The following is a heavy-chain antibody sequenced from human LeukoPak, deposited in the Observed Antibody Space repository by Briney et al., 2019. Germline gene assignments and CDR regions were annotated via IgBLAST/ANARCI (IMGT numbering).Heavy chain of an antibody. V-gene: IGHV1-8*01. CDR1: GYTFTSYD. CDR3: AIRTHVDIVATLGERVKKGLDY. J-gene: IGHJ4*02. D-gene: IGHD5-12*01. Sequence: ASVKVSCKASGYTFTSYDINWLRQATGQGLEWMGWMNPNSGDTGYAQKFQGRVTMTRNTSMSTAYMELSSLRSEDTAVYYCAIRTHVDIVATLGERVKKGLDYWGQGTPVTVSS. CDR2: MNPNSGDT.